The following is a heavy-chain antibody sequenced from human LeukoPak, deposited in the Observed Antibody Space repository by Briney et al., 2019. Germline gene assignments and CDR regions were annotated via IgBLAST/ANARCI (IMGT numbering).Heavy chain of an antibody. CDR3: ARHYDISLFTRFDP. V-gene: IGHV3-74*01. D-gene: IGHD3-9*01. J-gene: IGHJ5*02. CDR2: INSDGSST. Sequence: PGGSLRLSCAASGFTFSSYWMHWVRQAPGKGLVWVSRINSDGSSTSYADSVKGRFTISRDNAKDTLYLQMNSLRAEDTAVYYCARHYDISLFTRFDPWGQGTLVTVSS. CDR1: GFTFSSYW.